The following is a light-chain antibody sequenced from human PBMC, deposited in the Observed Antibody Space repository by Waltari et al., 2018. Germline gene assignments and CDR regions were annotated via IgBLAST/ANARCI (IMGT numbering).Light chain of an antibody. CDR1: ALPKTY. CDR3: YSTDSSGDHQV. Sequence: SYELTQPPSVSVSPGQTARITCSGDALPKTYAYWYQQKSGQAPVLAIFEDSKRPSGIPERFSGSSSGTVATLTISGAQVEDEADYYCYSTDSSGDHQVFGGGTKLTVL. V-gene: IGLV3-10*01. CDR2: EDS. J-gene: IGLJ2*01.